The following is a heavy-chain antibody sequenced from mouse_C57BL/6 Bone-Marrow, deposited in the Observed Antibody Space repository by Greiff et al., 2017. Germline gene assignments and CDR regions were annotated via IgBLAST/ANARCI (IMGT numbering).Heavy chain of an antibody. CDR1: GYTFTDYY. Sequence: QVQLQQSGPELVKPGASVKISCKASGYTFTDYYINWVKQRPGQGLEWIGWIFPGSGSTYYNEKFKGKATLTVDKSYSTAYMLLSSLTSEDSAVYFGAREGATVVAGLDFDYWGQGTTLTVSS. CDR3: AREGATVVAGLDFDY. CDR2: IFPGSGST. D-gene: IGHD1-1*01. J-gene: IGHJ2*01. V-gene: IGHV1-75*01.